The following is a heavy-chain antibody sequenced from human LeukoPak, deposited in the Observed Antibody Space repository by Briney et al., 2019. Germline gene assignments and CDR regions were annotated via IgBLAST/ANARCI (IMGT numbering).Heavy chain of an antibody. V-gene: IGHV1-24*01. Sequence: ASVKVSCKVSGYTVTELSMHWVRQSPGKGLEWMGGFHPEDGETIYAQKFQGRVTMTTDTSTSTAYMELRSLRSDDTAVYYCARDPSRGYSSGWYSQGYFDYWGQGTLVTVSS. CDR1: GYTVTELS. CDR2: FHPEDGET. J-gene: IGHJ4*02. CDR3: ARDPSRGYSSGWYSQGYFDY. D-gene: IGHD6-19*01.